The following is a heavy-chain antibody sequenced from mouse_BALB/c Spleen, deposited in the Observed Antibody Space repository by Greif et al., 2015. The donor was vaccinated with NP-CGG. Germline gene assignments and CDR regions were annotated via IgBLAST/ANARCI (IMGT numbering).Heavy chain of an antibody. J-gene: IGHJ4*01. CDR1: GFTFSSFG. D-gene: IGHD3-1*01. Sequence: EVHLVESGGGLVQPGGSRKLSCAASGFTFSSFGMHWVRQAPEKGLEWVAYISSGSSTIYYADTVKGRFTISRDNPKNTLFLQMTSLRSEDTAMYYCARWAMAMDYWGQGTSVTVSS. CDR2: ISSGSSTI. V-gene: IGHV5-17*02. CDR3: ARWAMAMDY.